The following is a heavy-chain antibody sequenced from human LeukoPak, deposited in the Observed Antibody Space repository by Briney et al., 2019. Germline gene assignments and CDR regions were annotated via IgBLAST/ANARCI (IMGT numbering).Heavy chain of an antibody. Sequence: ASVKVSCKASGYTFTGYYMHWVRQAPGQGLEWMGWINPNSGGTNYAQKFQGRVTMTRDTSISTAYMELSRLRSDDTAAYYCARATNWGFHDSYWGQGTLVTVSS. D-gene: IGHD7-27*01. CDR3: ARATNWGFHDSY. CDR1: GYTFTGYY. J-gene: IGHJ4*02. CDR2: INPNSGGT. V-gene: IGHV1-2*02.